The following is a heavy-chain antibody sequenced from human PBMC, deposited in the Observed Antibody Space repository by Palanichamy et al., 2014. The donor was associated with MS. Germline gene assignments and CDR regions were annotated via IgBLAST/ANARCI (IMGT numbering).Heavy chain of an antibody. CDR2: IDSRGSA. CDR3: ARGEELSSGLAY. J-gene: IGHJ4*02. CDR1: GGSINSGGYY. D-gene: IGHD3-22*01. Sequence: QVQLQESGPGLVKPSQTLSLTCTVSGGSINSGGYYWSWIRQPAGKGLEWIGRIDSRGSADYNPYLKSRVTISVDSSKTQFSLKLSSVTAADTAVYYCARGEELSSGLAYWGQGTLVTVSS. V-gene: IGHV4-61*02.